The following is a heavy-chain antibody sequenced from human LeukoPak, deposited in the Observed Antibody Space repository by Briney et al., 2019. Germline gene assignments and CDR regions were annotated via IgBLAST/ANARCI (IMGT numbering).Heavy chain of an antibody. J-gene: IGHJ2*01. D-gene: IGHD3-10*01. V-gene: IGHV3-30*18. Sequence: TWGSLCRSCAASGFTFSSFGVHWVRQAPGKGLEWVALISSDGDDKYYADSVKGRFTISRDNSKNTLYLQMNSLRTEDTAMYYCAKPDGSGSYALNWGRGTGDTVSS. CDR1: GFTFSSFG. CDR2: ISSDGDDK. CDR3: AKPDGSGSYALN.